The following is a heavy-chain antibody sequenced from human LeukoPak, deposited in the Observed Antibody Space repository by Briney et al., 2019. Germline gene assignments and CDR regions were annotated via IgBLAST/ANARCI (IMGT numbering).Heavy chain of an antibody. CDR1: GYTFTGYY. Sequence: GASVKVSCKASGYTFTGYYMHWVRQAPGQGLEWMGWINPNSGGTNYAQKFQGRVTMTRDTSISTAYMELSRLRSDDTAVYYCARYSGYDYGIYYYYYGMDVWGQGTTVTVSS. J-gene: IGHJ6*02. D-gene: IGHD5-12*01. CDR2: INPNSGGT. CDR3: ARYSGYDYGIYYYYYGMDV. V-gene: IGHV1-2*02.